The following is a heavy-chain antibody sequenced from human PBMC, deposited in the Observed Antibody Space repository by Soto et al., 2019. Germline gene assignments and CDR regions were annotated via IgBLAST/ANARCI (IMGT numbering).Heavy chain of an antibody. V-gene: IGHV3-53*01. CDR2: IYSGGST. Sequence: GGSLRLSCAASGFTVSSNYMSWVRQAPGKGLERVSVIYSGGSTYYADSVKGRFTISRDNSKNTLYLQMNSLRAEDTAVYYCAREEXRYDFWSGYKYYYGMDVWGRGTTVTVSS. J-gene: IGHJ6*02. CDR3: AREEXRYDFWSGYKYYYGMDV. CDR1: GFTVSSNY. D-gene: IGHD3-3*01.